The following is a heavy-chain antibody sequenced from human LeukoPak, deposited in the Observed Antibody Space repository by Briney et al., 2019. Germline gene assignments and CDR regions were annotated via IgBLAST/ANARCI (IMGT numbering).Heavy chain of an antibody. CDR3: ARHKDPASYYNYYGIGV. D-gene: IGHD6-6*01. CDR2: IYYSEST. J-gene: IGHJ6*02. V-gene: IGHV4-39*01. CDR1: GDSISSSSFY. Sequence: SETLSLTCTLSGDSISSSSFYWGWIRQPPGKGLEWIGSIYYSESTYYNPSLKSRVTISVDTSKNQLSLRLSSVTAADTAVYYCARHKDPASYYNYYGIGVWGQGTTVTVSS.